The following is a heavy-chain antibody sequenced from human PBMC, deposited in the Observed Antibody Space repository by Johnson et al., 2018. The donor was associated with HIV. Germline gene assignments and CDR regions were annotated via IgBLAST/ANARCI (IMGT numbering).Heavy chain of an antibody. J-gene: IGHJ3*02. CDR1: GFTFGSYG. CDR2: ISYDGTNK. D-gene: IGHD1-26*01. Sequence: QVQLVESGGGVVQPGRSLRLSCAASGFTFGSYGLHWVRQAPGKGLEWVALISYDGTNKYYTDSVKGRFTISRDNSKNTLYLQMNSLRPEDTAVYYCAKERRAPRAFDIWGQGTMVTVSS. V-gene: IGHV3-30*14. CDR3: AKERRAPRAFDI.